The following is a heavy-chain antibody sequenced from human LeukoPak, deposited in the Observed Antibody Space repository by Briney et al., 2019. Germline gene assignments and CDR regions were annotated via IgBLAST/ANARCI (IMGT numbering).Heavy chain of an antibody. V-gene: IGHV1-2*02. Sequence: ASVKVSCKTSGYTFTGYYIHWVRQAPGQGLEWMGWINPNSGGTNYAQNFQGRVTMTRDTSTSTAYMELSSLRSDGTAFYYCARDTITVTTPYFDYWGRGTLVTVPS. CDR2: INPNSGGT. J-gene: IGHJ4*02. D-gene: IGHD4-17*01. CDR1: GYTFTGYY. CDR3: ARDTITVTTPYFDY.